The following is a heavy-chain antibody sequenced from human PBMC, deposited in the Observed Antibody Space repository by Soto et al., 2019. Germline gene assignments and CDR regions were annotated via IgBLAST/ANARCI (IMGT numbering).Heavy chain of an antibody. Sequence: GGSLRLSCAASGFTFSSYAMSWVRQAPGKGLEWVSAISGSGGSTYYADSVKGRFTISRDNSKNTLYLQMNSLRAEDTAVYYCAKDPRIAAAGTHDAFDIWGQGTMVTVSS. V-gene: IGHV3-23*01. J-gene: IGHJ3*02. CDR3: AKDPRIAAAGTHDAFDI. CDR2: ISGSGGST. CDR1: GFTFSSYA. D-gene: IGHD6-13*01.